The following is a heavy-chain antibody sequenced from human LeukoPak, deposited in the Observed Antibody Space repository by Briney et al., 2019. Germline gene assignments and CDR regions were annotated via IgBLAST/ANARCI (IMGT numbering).Heavy chain of an antibody. V-gene: IGHV1-2*02. D-gene: IGHD3-10*01. CDR1: GYTFTCYY. J-gene: IGHJ5*02. CDR2: INPNSGGT. CDR3: ARILGEPLNWFDP. Sequence: ASVKVSCKASGYTFTCYYMHWVRQAPGQGLEWMGWINPNSGGTNYAQKFQGRVTMTRDTSISTAYMELSRLRSDDTAVYYCARILGEPLNWFDPWGQGTLVTVSS.